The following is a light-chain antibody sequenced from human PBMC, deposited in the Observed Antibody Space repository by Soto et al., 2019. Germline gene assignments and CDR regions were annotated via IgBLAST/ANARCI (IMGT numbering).Light chain of an antibody. CDR2: STS. CDR3: LLYYGGAHVV. Sequence: QTVVTQEPSLTVSPGGTVTLTCASSTGAVTSGYYPNWFQQKPGQAPRALIYSTSNKDSWTPARFSGSLLGGKAALTLSGVQPEDEAEYYCLLYYGGAHVVFDGGTKVTVL. CDR1: TGAVTSGYY. J-gene: IGLJ2*01. V-gene: IGLV7-43*01.